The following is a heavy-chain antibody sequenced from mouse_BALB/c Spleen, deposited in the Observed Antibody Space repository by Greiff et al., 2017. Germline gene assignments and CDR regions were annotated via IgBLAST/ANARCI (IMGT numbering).Heavy chain of an antibody. Sequence: DLVKPGASVKLSCKASGYTFTSYWINWIKQRPGQGLEWIGRIAPGSGSTYYNEMFKGKATLTVDTSSSTAYIQLSSLSSEDSAVYFCAIYYYYDGAMDYWGQGTSVTVSS. CDR2: IAPGSGST. J-gene: IGHJ4*01. CDR1: GYTFTSYW. CDR3: AIYYYYDGAMDY. D-gene: IGHD2-4*01. V-gene: IGHV1S41*01.